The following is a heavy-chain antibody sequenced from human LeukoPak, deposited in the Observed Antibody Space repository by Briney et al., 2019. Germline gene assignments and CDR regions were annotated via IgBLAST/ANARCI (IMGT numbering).Heavy chain of an antibody. CDR2: ISAYNGNT. CDR3: ATALYSSSYTDAFDI. CDR1: GYTFTSYG. D-gene: IGHD6-13*01. J-gene: IGHJ3*02. Sequence: ASVKVSCKASGYTFTSYGISWVRQAPGQGLEWMGWISAYNGNTNYAQKLQGRVTMTTDTSTSTAYMELRSLRSDDTAVYYCATALYSSSYTDAFDIWGQGTMVTVSS. V-gene: IGHV1-18*01.